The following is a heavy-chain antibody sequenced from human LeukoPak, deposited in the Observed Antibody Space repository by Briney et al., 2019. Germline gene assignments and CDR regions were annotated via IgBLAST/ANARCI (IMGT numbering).Heavy chain of an antibody. CDR1: GFSFSSYA. CDR3: ARDLCGGSGSYCLDY. CDR2: ISRNGRNT. V-gene: IGHV3-64*01. D-gene: IGHD3-10*01. J-gene: IGHJ4*02. Sequence: PGGSLRLSCATSGFSFSSYAMHWVRQAPGKGLEYVSAISRNGRNTYYANSVKARFSISRDNSKNTLYLQMGSLRVEDMAVYYCARDLCGGSGSYCLDYWGQGTLVTVSS.